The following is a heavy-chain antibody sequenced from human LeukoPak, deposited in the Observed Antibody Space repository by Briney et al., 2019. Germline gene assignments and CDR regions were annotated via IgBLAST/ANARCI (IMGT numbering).Heavy chain of an antibody. CDR2: ISGSGDRT. CDR1: GFTFSSYD. D-gene: IGHD2-15*01. CDR3: ARELVLEAGYYGMDV. V-gene: IGHV3-23*01. Sequence: GGSLRLSCAASGFTFSSYDVSWVRQAPGKGLEWVSAISGSGDRTHYADSVKGRFTISRDNSKNTLYLQMNSLRAEDTAVYYCARELVLEAGYYGMDVWGQGTTVTVSS. J-gene: IGHJ6*02.